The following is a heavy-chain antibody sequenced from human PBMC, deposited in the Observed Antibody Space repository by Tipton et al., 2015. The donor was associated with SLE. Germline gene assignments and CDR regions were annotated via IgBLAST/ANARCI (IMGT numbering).Heavy chain of an antibody. Sequence: GLVKPSETLSLTCTVSGGSISSYYWSWIRQPPGKGLEWIGYIYYSGSTNYNPSLKSRVTISVDTSNYQFSLRLRSVTAADTAVYYCVRGSASSYYPMDVWDQGTAVTVSS. V-gene: IGHV4-59*01. CDR1: GGSISSYY. CDR3: VRGSASSYYPMDV. CDR2: IYYSGST. J-gene: IGHJ6*02.